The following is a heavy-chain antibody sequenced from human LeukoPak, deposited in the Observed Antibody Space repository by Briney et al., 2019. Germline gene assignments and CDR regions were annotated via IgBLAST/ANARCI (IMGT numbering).Heavy chain of an antibody. CDR3: ARGYCSSTSCYFSGRYYYYMDV. CDR2: ISSSSSYI. D-gene: IGHD2-2*01. J-gene: IGHJ6*03. V-gene: IGHV3-21*01. CDR1: GFTFSSYS. Sequence: GGSLRLSCAASGFTFSSYSMNWDRQAPGKGLEWVSSISSSSSYIYYADSVKGRFTISRDNAKNSLYLQMNGLRAEDTAVYYCARGYCSSTSCYFSGRYYYYMDVWGKGTTVTVSS.